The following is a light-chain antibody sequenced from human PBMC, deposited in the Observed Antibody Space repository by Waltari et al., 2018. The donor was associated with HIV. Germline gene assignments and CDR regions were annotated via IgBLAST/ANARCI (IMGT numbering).Light chain of an antibody. V-gene: IGKV1-5*03. CDR2: KAS. Sequence: DIQMTQSPSTLSASVGDRGTITCLASQSISTWLAWYQQKPGKAPKLLIYKASTLESGVPSRFSGSGSGTEFTLTISSLQPDDFATYYCQPYNSFTWTFGQGTKVEIE. CDR1: QSISTW. J-gene: IGKJ1*01. CDR3: QPYNSFTWT.